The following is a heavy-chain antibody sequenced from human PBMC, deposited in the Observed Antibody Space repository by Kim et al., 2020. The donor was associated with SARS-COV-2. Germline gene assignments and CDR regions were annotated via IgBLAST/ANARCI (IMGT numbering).Heavy chain of an antibody. J-gene: IGHJ4*02. CDR2: IYSGGQT. D-gene: IGHD1-1*01. V-gene: IGHV3-66*01. CDR3: LHQLVN. Sequence: GGSLRLSCPASGFTASRTYMNWVPQAPGKGLEWASVIYSGGQTYYADSVKGRLTISRDNFNNMLYLQMNSLRADDTAVYYCLHQLVNWGQGTLVTVSS. CDR1: GFTASRTY.